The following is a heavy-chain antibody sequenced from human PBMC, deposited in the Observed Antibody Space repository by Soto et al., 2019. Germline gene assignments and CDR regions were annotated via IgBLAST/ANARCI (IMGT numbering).Heavy chain of an antibody. CDR3: ARTRYGSGSPIDY. CDR1: GYTFTGYY. CDR2: INPNSGGT. D-gene: IGHD3-10*01. V-gene: IGHV1-2*02. Sequence: ASVKVSCKASGYTFTGYYMHWVRQAPGQGLEWMGWINPNSGGTNYAQKFQGRVTMTRDTSISTAYMELSRLRSDDTAAYYCARTRYGSGSPIDYWGQGTLVTVSS. J-gene: IGHJ4*02.